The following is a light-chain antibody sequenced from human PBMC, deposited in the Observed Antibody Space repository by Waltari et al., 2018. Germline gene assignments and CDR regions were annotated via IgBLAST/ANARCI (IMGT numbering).Light chain of an antibody. Sequence: DLQMTQPPSSLSASVGDRVSLTCRASQGISNYLAWYQQKPGKAPKLLIYTASTLQSGVSSRFSGSGSGTDFTLTISSLQPEDVATYYCQKYNSAPWTFGQGTKVEIK. CDR3: QKYNSAPWT. J-gene: IGKJ1*01. CDR1: QGISNY. V-gene: IGKV1-27*01. CDR2: TAS.